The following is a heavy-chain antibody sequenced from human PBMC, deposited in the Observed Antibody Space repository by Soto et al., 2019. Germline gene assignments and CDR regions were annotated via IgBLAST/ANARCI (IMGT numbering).Heavy chain of an antibody. CDR3: ARGRNYYYYMDV. Sequence: SETLSLTCTVSGGSISRYYWSWIRQPPGKGLEWIGYIYYSGSTNYNPSLKSRVTISVDTSKNQFSLKLSSVTAADTAVYYCARGRNYYYYMDVWGKGTTVT. J-gene: IGHJ6*03. CDR1: GGSISRYY. CDR2: IYYSGST. V-gene: IGHV4-59*01.